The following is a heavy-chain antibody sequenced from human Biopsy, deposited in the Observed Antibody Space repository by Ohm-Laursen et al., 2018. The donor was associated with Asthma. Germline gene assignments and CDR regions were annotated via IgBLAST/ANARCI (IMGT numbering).Heavy chain of an antibody. CDR1: GFTFGDYW. D-gene: IGHD3-3*01. Sequence: SLRLSCSASGFTFGDYWMSWVRQVPGKGLEWVANIKHHVTEKNHVDSLKGRFTISRDNAKNSLYLQMNSLRAEDTAVYYCARTFQFWSPYHAEHYQLWGQGTLVTVPS. V-gene: IGHV3-7*01. CDR2: IKHHVTEK. CDR3: ARTFQFWSPYHAEHYQL. J-gene: IGHJ1*01.